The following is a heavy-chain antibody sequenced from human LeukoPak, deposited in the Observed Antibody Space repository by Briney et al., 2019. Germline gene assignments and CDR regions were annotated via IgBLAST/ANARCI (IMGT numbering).Heavy chain of an antibody. CDR3: ARTSDYGGQTDY. CDR1: GGSFSGYY. CDR2: INHSGST. Sequence: PSETLSLTCAVYGGSFSGYYWSWIRQPPGKGLEWIGEINHSGSTNYNPSLKSRVTISVDTSKNQFSLKLSSVTAADTAVYYCARTSDYGGQTDYWGQGTLVTVSS. V-gene: IGHV4-34*01. D-gene: IGHD3-16*01. J-gene: IGHJ4*02.